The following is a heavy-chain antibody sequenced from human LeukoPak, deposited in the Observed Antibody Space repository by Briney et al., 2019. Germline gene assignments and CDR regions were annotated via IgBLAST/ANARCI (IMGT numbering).Heavy chain of an antibody. CDR1: GGSISSGGYY. CDR2: IYYSGST. CDR3: ARDSAIGDYFDY. Sequence: KASETLSLTCTVSGGSISSGGYYWSWIRQHPGMGLEWIGYIYYSGSTYYNPSLKSRVTISVDTSKNQFSLKLSSVTAADTAVYYCARDSAIGDYFDYWGQGTLVTVSS. J-gene: IGHJ4*02. D-gene: IGHD2-21*02. V-gene: IGHV4-31*03.